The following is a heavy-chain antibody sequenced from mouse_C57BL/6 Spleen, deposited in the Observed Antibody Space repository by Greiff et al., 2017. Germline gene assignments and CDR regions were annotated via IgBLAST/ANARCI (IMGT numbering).Heavy chain of an antibody. CDR3: ARDGQLGRYAMDY. V-gene: IGHV5-4*01. Sequence: EVQLKESGGGLVKPGGSLKLSCAASGFTFSSYAMSWVRQTPEKRLEWVATISDGGSYTYYPDNVKGRFTISRDNAKNNLYLQMSHLKSEDTAMYYCARDGQLGRYAMDYWGQGTSVTVSS. J-gene: IGHJ4*01. CDR1: GFTFSSYA. D-gene: IGHD4-1*02. CDR2: ISDGGSYT.